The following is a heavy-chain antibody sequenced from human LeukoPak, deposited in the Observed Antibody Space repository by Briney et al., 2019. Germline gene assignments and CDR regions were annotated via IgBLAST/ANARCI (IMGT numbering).Heavy chain of an antibody. J-gene: IGHJ4*02. CDR3: ARVPPGGWYYFDY. V-gene: IGHV3-23*01. CDR1: GGSISSSGYY. D-gene: IGHD6-19*01. Sequence: ETLSLTCTVSGGSISSSGYYWGWIRQPPGKGLEWVSGIIGSGGTTYYADSVKGRFTISRDNSKNTLYLQMNSLRAEDTAVYYCARVPPGGWYYFDYWGQGTLVTVSS. CDR2: IIGSGGTT.